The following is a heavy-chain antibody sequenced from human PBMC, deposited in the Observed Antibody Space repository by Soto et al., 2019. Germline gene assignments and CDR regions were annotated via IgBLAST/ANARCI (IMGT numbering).Heavy chain of an antibody. Sequence: LRLSCAASGFTFSSYGFQWVRQAPGKGLEWVSGIGTLSDTFYAASVQGRFTISRQNAKNSVYLQMNSLRAGDTAFYYCARGRSFSYDSTPPPMFDPWGQGTLVTVSS. CDR2: IGTLSDT. D-gene: IGHD3-10*01. J-gene: IGHJ5*02. CDR1: GFTFSSYG. V-gene: IGHV3-13*01. CDR3: ARGRSFSYDSTPPPMFDP.